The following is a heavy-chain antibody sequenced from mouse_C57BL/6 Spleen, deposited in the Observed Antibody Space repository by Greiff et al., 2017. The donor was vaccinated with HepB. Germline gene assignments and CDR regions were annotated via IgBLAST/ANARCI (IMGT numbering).Heavy chain of an antibody. J-gene: IGHJ3*01. CDR3: ARWGAQAWFAY. CDR2: IYPGDGDT. Sequence: VQLQQSGPELVKPGASVKISCKASGYAFSSSWMNWVKQRPGKGLEWIGRIYPGDGDTNYNGKFKGKATLTADKSSSTAYMQLSSLTSEDSAVYFGARWGAQAWFAYWGQGTLVTVSA. D-gene: IGHD3-2*02. CDR1: GYAFSSSW. V-gene: IGHV1-82*01.